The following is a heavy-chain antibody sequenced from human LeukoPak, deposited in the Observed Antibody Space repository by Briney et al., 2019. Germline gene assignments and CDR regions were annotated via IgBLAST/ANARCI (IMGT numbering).Heavy chain of an antibody. CDR3: ARVDIVVVPAAIYYYYYGMDV. CDR2: INHSGST. J-gene: IGHJ6*02. Sequence: ASETLSLTCAVYGGSFSGYYWSRIRQPPGKGLEWIGEINHSGSTNYNPSLKSRVTISVDTSKNQFSLKLSSVTAADTAVYYCARVDIVVVPAAIYYYYYGMDVWGQGTTVTVSS. CDR1: GGSFSGYY. V-gene: IGHV4-34*01. D-gene: IGHD2-2*03.